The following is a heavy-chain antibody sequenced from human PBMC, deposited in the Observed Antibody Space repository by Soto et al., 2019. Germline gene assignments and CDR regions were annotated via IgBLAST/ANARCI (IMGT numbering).Heavy chain of an antibody. Sequence: QVQLMQSGSEVTKPGPSVKVSCKATAYTFTRYGITWVRQAPGQGLEWMGWISGDSSDTDHAQRFQGRFTMATDPSTTTAYMELRNLRSDDTAKYYCATGGRYCTSTDCPTGFDFWGQGTLVTVSS. CDR1: AYTFTRYG. CDR2: ISGDSSDT. D-gene: IGHD2-2*01. CDR3: ATGGRYCTSTDCPTGFDF. J-gene: IGHJ4*02. V-gene: IGHV1-18*01.